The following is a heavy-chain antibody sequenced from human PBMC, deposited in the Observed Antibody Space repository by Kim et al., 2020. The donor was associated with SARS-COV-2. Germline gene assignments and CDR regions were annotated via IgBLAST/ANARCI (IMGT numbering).Heavy chain of an antibody. CDR2: GDA. D-gene: IGHD1-26*01. CDR3: ARVSVGGFDP. J-gene: IGHJ5*02. V-gene: IGHV1-8*01. Sequence: GDAGYGQKFQGRVSMTGDTSINTVYLELRSLRSDDTAVYYCARVSVGGFDPWGQGTLVTVSS.